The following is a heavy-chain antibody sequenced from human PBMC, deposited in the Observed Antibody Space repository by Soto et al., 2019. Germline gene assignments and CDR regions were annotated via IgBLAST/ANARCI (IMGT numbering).Heavy chain of an antibody. CDR3: ARDLTGYYAFDY. D-gene: IGHD3-9*01. V-gene: IGHV3-64*01. J-gene: IGHJ4*02. Sequence: PGGSLRLSCAASGFTFSSYAMHWVRQAPGKGLEYVSAISSNGGSTYYANSVKGRFTISRDNSKNTLYLQMGSLRAEDMAVYYCARDLTGYYAFDYWGQGTLVTVSS. CDR1: GFTFSSYA. CDR2: ISSNGGST.